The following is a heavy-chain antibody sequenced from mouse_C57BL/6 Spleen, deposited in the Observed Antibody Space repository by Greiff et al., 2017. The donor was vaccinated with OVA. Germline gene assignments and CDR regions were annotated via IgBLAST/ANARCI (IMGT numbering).Heavy chain of an antibody. Sequence: VKVVESGAELAKPGASVKLSCKASGYTFTSYWMHWVKQRPGQGLEWIGYINPSSGYTKYNQKFKDKATLTADKSSSTAYMQLSSLTYVESAVYYCASTAQATFGYGGQGSTLTVSS. CDR3: ASTAQATFGY. V-gene: IGHV1-7*01. CDR1: GYTFTSYW. CDR2: INPSSGYT. D-gene: IGHD3-2*02. J-gene: IGHJ2*01.